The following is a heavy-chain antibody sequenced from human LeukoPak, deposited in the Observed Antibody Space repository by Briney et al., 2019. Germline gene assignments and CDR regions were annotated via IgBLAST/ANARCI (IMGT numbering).Heavy chain of an antibody. CDR2: IGSTSSYI. V-gene: IGHV3-21*01. CDR1: GFTFSSYS. CDR3: ARDWVHCSGGTCSTDY. Sequence: PGGSLRLSCAASGFTFSSYSMNWVRQAPGRGLEWVSSIGSTSSYIYYADSVKGRFTISRGNAKNSLSLQMNSLRAEDTAMYYCARDWVHCSGGTCSTDYWGQGTLVTVSS. D-gene: IGHD2-15*01. J-gene: IGHJ4*02.